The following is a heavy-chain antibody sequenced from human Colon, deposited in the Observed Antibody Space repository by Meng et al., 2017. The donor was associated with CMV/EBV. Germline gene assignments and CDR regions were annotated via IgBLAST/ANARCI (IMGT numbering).Heavy chain of an antibody. D-gene: IGHD3-10*01. J-gene: IGHJ4*02. CDR3: APSFGESPFDY. Sequence: QVQPVQSGAEVKKPGASVRVSCKASGYNFIGYYMQWVRQFPGQGLEWMGRINPNGGDTNYAQKFQGRVTMTRNTSISTAYMELSSLRSEDTAVYYCAPSFGESPFDYWGQGTLVTVSS. CDR1: GYNFIGYY. CDR2: INPNGGDT. V-gene: IGHV1-2*06.